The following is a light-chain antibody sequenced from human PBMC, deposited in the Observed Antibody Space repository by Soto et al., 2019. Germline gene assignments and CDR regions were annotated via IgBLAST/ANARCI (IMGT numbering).Light chain of an antibody. J-gene: IGKJ5*01. Sequence: IVLTQSPATLSLWPGETAVLSCRASQTVNTYLSWYQQRPGQAPRLLIYDASKRAPGIPARFSGSGSGTDFTLTISSLEPEDFAVYYCQQRGTSITFGQGTRLDIE. V-gene: IGKV3-11*01. CDR2: DAS. CDR1: QTVNTY. CDR3: QQRGTSIT.